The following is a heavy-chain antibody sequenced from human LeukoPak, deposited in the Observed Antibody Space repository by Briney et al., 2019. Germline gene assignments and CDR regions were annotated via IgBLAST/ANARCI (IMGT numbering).Heavy chain of an antibody. CDR3: AKDVVGAEGSFEM. D-gene: IGHD1-26*01. CDR1: GCIFSNNY. J-gene: IGHJ3*02. V-gene: IGHV3-53*01. Sequence: GWALRLSCAASGCIFSNNYMNWVRQAPGKGLEWVSIIYRDGSTYYSDSVPGRFTVSRDNSQNTLYLQMHSLRPEDTAIYYCAKDVVGAEGSFEMWGQGTMVTVSS. CDR2: IYRDGST.